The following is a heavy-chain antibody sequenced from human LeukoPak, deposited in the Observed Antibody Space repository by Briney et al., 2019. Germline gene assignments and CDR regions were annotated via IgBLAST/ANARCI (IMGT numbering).Heavy chain of an antibody. CDR3: AKDREGLSSGYDLEYFDY. CDR2: IWYDGSNK. Sequence: PGRSLRLSCTASGFTFSSYGMHRVRQAPGKGLEWVAVIWYDGSNKYYADSVKGRFTISRDNSKNTLFLQMNSLRAEDTAVYYCAKDREGLSSGYDLEYFDYWGQGTLVTVSS. CDR1: GFTFSSYG. D-gene: IGHD5-12*01. V-gene: IGHV3-33*06. J-gene: IGHJ4*02.